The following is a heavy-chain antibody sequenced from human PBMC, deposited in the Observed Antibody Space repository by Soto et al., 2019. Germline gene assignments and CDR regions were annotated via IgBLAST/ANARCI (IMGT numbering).Heavy chain of an antibody. Sequence: EVQLVESGGGLVQPGGSLRLSCAASGFTFSSYWMHWVRQAPGKGLAWVSRIKSDGSGTTYADSVKGRFTISRDNAKNTLYLQMNSLRAEDTAVYYCARWGLTGTTSFGYWGQGTLLTVSS. J-gene: IGHJ4*02. CDR3: ARWGLTGTTSFGY. D-gene: IGHD1-20*01. V-gene: IGHV3-74*01. CDR2: IKSDGSGT. CDR1: GFTFSSYW.